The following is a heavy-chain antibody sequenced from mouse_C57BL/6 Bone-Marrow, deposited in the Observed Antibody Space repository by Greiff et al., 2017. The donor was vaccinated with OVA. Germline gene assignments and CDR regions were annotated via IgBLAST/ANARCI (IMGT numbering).Heavy chain of an antibody. CDR3: ARLLGRAD. Sequence: QVQLQQPGAELVMPGASVKLSCKASGYTFTSYWMHWVKQRPGQGLEWIGEIDPSDSYTNYNQKFKGKSTLTVDKSSSTAYMQLSSLTSEDSAFYYCARLLGRADWGQGTLVTVSA. V-gene: IGHV1-69*01. CDR1: GYTFTSYW. J-gene: IGHJ3*01. CDR2: IDPSDSYT. D-gene: IGHD4-1*01.